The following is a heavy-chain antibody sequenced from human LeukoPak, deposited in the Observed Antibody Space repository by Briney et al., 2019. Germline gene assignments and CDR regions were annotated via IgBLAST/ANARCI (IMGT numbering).Heavy chain of an antibody. CDR3: ARAADSSGYYDY. CDR1: GFTFSSYW. Sequence: SGGSLRLSCAASGFTFSSYWMHWVRQAPGKGLVWVSRINSDGSSTSYADSVKGRFTISRDNAKNTLYLQMNSLRAEDTAVYYCARAADSSGYYDYWGQGTLATVSS. CDR2: INSDGSST. D-gene: IGHD3-22*01. J-gene: IGHJ4*02. V-gene: IGHV3-74*01.